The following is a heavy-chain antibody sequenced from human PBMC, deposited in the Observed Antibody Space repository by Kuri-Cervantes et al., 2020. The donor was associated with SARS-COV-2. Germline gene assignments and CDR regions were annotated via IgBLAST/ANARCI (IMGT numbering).Heavy chain of an antibody. V-gene: IGHV3-30-3*01. CDR3: ARDSGMIVVVIGAFDI. CDR1: GFTFSSYA. Sequence: GESLKISCAASGFTFSSYAMHWVRQAPGKGLEWVAVISYDGSNKYYADSVKGRFTISRDNSKNTLYLQMNSLRAEDTAVYYGARDSGMIVVVIGAFDIWGQGTMVTVSS. CDR2: ISYDGSNK. D-gene: IGHD3-22*01. J-gene: IGHJ3*02.